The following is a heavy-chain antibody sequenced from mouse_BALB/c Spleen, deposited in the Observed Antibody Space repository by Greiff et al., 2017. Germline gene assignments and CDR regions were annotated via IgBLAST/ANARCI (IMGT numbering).Heavy chain of an antibody. CDR3: ARDMKAPFDY. CDR2: IRNKANGYTT. CDR1: GFTFTDYY. J-gene: IGHJ2*01. V-gene: IGHV7-3*02. Sequence: EVQLVESGGGLVQPGGSLRLSCATSGFTFTDYYMSWVRQPPGKALEWLGFIRNKANGYTTEYSASVKGRFTISRDNSQSILYLQMNTLRAEDSATYYCARDMKAPFDYWGQGTTLTVSS.